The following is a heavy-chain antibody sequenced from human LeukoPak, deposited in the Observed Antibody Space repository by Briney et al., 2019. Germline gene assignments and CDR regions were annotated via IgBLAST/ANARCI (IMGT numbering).Heavy chain of an antibody. J-gene: IGHJ4*02. CDR2: IYSGGST. CDR1: GFTVSSNY. D-gene: IGHD5-18*01. Sequence: PGGSLRLSCAASGFTVSSNYMSWVRQAPGKGLQWVSVIYSGGSTHYADSVKGRFTISRDNSKNTLYLQMNSLRAEDTALYYCASDRARGLPVDYWGQGTLVTVSS. V-gene: IGHV3-53*01. CDR3: ASDRARGLPVDY.